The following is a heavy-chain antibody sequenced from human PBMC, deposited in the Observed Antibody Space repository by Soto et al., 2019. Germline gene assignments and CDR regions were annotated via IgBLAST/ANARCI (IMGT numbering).Heavy chain of an antibody. CDR3: AREGSHSAYNFAIGIQLWSFDR. V-gene: IGHV4-61*01. J-gene: IGHJ5*02. CDR2: IFYSGST. CDR1: GGSVSSGNYY. Sequence: LSLTCTVSGGSVSSGNYYWSWIRQSPVKGLEWIGYIFYSGSTNYNPSLKSRVSISVDTSKNQFSLTLTSVTAADTAVYYCAREGSHSAYNFAIGIQLWSFDRWGQGLPVTVSS. D-gene: IGHD1-1*01.